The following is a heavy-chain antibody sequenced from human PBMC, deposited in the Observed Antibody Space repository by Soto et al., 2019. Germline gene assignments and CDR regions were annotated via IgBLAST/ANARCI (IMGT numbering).Heavy chain of an antibody. CDR3: ARSSGYYLIDDY. CDR1: GYTFTSYA. CDR2: INAGNGNT. Sequence: QVQLVQSGAEEKKPGASVKVSCRASGYTFTSYAMHWVRQAPGQRLEWMGWINAGNGNTKYSQKFQGRVTITKDTSASIGYMELSRLRSEETAVYYCARSSGYYLIDDYWGQGTLVTVSS. V-gene: IGHV1-3*05. D-gene: IGHD3-22*01. J-gene: IGHJ4*02.